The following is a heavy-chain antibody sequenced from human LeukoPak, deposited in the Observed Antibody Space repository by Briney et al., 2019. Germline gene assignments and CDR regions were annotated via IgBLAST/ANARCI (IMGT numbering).Heavy chain of an antibody. J-gene: IGHJ3*02. CDR1: GYTFTGYY. CDR2: IIPILGIA. V-gene: IGHV1-69*04. D-gene: IGHD5-12*01. CDR3: ARDRLPQGFDI. Sequence: SVKVSCKASGYTFTGYYMHWVRQAPGQGLEWMGRIIPILGIANYAQKFQGRVTITADKSTSTAYMELSSLRSEDTAVYYCARDRLPQGFDIWGQGTMVTVSS.